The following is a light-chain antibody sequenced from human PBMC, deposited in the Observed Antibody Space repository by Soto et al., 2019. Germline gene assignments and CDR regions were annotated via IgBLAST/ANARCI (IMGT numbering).Light chain of an antibody. J-gene: IGKJ5*01. CDR1: QDISKN. V-gene: IGKV1-33*01. CDR3: QQYDNLLPIT. Sequence: IQMTQSPSSLSASVGDRVTITCQASQDISKNLNWYQKNPGKAPKLLINDASSLQTGVPSWFSGSGSATHFTFTISSLQPEDIATYFCQQYDNLLPITFGQGTRLEIK. CDR2: DAS.